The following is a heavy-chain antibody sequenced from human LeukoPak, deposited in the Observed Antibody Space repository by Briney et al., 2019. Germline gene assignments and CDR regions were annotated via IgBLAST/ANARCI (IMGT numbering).Heavy chain of an antibody. CDR1: GYTFTGYY. V-gene: IGHV1-2*02. CDR2: INPNSGGT. J-gene: IGHJ3*02. D-gene: IGHD1-26*01. CDR3: ARDLEGMMGARGAFDI. Sequence: GASVKVSCKASGYTFTGYYMHWVRQAPGQGLEWMGWINPNSGGTNYAQKFQGRVTMTRDTSISTAYMELRSLRSDDTAVYYCARDLEGMMGARGAFDIWGQGTMVTVSS.